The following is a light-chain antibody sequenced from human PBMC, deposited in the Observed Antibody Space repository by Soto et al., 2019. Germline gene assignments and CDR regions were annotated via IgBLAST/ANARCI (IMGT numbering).Light chain of an antibody. J-gene: IGLJ3*02. Sequence: QSVLTQPPSVSAAPGQKVTTSCSGSSSNIGNNYVSWYQQVPGTAPKLLIYDNNNRPSGIPDRFSGSKSGTSATLGITGLQTGDEADYYCGAWDSSLSAGMFGGGTKLTVL. CDR3: GAWDSSLSAGM. CDR1: SSNIGNNY. CDR2: DNN. V-gene: IGLV1-51*01.